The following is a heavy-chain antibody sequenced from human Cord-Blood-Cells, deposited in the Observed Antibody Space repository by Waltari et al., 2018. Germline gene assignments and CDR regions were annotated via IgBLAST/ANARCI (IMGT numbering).Heavy chain of an antibody. Sequence: EVQLVASGGVGVQPGGSLRLYCAASGFTFDDYAINWGRQAPGKGLELVSLISWDGGSTYYADSVKGRFTISRDNSKNSLYLQMNSLRAEDTALYYCAKAYSSGWYYFDYWGQGTLVTVSS. CDR2: ISWDGGST. CDR3: AKAYSSGWYYFDY. V-gene: IGHV3-43D*04. CDR1: GFTFDDYA. D-gene: IGHD6-19*01. J-gene: IGHJ4*02.